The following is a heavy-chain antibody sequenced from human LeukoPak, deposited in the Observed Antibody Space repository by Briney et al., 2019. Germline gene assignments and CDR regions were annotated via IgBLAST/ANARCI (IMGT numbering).Heavy chain of an antibody. J-gene: IGHJ4*02. CDR2: INPNSGGT. CDR3: ARENDYGDYEMGH. CDR1: GYTFTGYY. Sequence: ASVKVSCKASGYTFTGYYMHWVRQAPGQGLEWMGWINPNSGGTNYAQKFQGRVTMTRDTSISTAYMELSRLRSDDTAVYYCARENDYGDYEMGHWGQGTLVTVSS. D-gene: IGHD4-17*01. V-gene: IGHV1-2*02.